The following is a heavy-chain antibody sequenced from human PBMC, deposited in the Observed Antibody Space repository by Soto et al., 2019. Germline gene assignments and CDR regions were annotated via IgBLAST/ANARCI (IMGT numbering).Heavy chain of an antibody. J-gene: IGHJ4*02. CDR3: ARDNSGDRGNFDC. Sequence: SETLSLTCTVSGGSISSGDYYWSWIRQPPGKGLEWIGFIYYSGSTYYNPSLKSRVTITVDTSKNRFSLKLSSVTAADTAVYYCARDNSGDRGNFDCWGQGTLVTVSS. V-gene: IGHV4-30-4*01. D-gene: IGHD7-27*01. CDR1: GGSISSGDYY. CDR2: IYYSGST.